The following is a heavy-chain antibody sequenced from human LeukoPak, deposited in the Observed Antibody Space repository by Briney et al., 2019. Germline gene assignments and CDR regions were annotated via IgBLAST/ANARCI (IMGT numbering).Heavy chain of an antibody. J-gene: IGHJ4*02. CDR2: INGDGNRL. Sequence: GESLSLSCAASGFTFSNYWLHWVRQVPGKGLMWVSRINGDGNRLNYADSVKGRFTISRDNAKNTLYLQMNSLRAEDSAVYYCAAGPAGNGHLSSYWGQGTRVTVSS. V-gene: IGHV3-74*01. CDR3: AAGPAGNGHLSSY. CDR1: GFTFSNYW. D-gene: IGHD1-1*01.